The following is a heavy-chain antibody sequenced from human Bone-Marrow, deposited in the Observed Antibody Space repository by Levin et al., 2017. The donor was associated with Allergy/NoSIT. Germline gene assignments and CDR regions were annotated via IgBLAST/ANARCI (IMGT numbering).Heavy chain of an antibody. Sequence: SETLSLTCTVSGGSISNYYWNWIRQPPGKGLEWIGYIHYSGVTNYNPSLKSRVSISVDTSKNQFSLNLSSVTAADTAVYYFARGLLRYFEWSVFDPWGQGTLVTVSS. CDR2: IHYSGVT. CDR3: ARGLLRYFEWSVFDP. V-gene: IGHV4-59*08. CDR1: GGSISNYY. D-gene: IGHD3-9*01. J-gene: IGHJ5*02.